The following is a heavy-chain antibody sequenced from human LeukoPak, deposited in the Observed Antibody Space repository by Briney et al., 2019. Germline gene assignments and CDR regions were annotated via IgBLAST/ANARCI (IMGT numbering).Heavy chain of an antibody. CDR2: IKEDGSRN. D-gene: IGHD6-19*01. Sequence: SGGSLRLSCAASGXTFSSYWVSWVRQAPGKGLEWVANIKEDGSRNHYVDSVKGRFTISRDNAKTSLYLQMSSLRAEDTAVYYCARQLSGWYDADPYWGQGTLVTVSS. V-gene: IGHV3-7*05. CDR1: GXTFSSYW. CDR3: ARQLSGWYDADPY. J-gene: IGHJ4*02.